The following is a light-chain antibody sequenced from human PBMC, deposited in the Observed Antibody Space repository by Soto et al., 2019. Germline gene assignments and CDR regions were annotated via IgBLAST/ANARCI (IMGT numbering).Light chain of an antibody. CDR2: DVN. CDR1: SSDVGGYNY. J-gene: IGLJ1*01. CDR3: CSYAGRYIYV. Sequence: QSALTQPRSVSGSPGQSVSISCTGTSSDVGGYNYVSWYQQHPGKAPKVMIYDVNKRPSGVPDRFSGSKSGNTASLTISGHQSEDEADYYCCSYAGRYIYVFGTGTKLTVL. V-gene: IGLV2-11*01.